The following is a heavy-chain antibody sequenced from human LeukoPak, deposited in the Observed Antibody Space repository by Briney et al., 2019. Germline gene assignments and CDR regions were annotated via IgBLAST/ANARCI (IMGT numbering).Heavy chain of an antibody. CDR1: GGSISSYY. CDR3: ARSGGLWLLTYYFDY. J-gene: IGHJ4*02. D-gene: IGHD3-22*01. V-gene: IGHV4-39*07. CDR2: IYYSGNT. Sequence: SETLSLTCTVSGGSISSYYWGWIRQPPGKGLEWIGSIYYSGNTYYNPSLKSRVTISVDTSKNQLSLKLSSVTAADTAVYFCARSGGLWLLTYYFDYWGQGTLVTVSS.